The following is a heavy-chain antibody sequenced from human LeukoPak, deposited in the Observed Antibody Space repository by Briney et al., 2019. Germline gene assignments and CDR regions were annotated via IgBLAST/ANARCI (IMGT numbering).Heavy chain of an antibody. D-gene: IGHD3-10*01. CDR1: GYTFTSYF. J-gene: IGHJ4*02. V-gene: IGHV1-18*04. Sequence: ASVKVSCKASGYTFTSYFIHWVRQAPGQGLEWMGWISAYNGNTNYAQKLQGRVTMTTDTSTSTAYMELRSLRSDDTAVYYCARSLYYYGSGSYNLFDYWGQGTLVTVSS. CDR3: ARSLYYYGSGSYNLFDY. CDR2: ISAYNGNT.